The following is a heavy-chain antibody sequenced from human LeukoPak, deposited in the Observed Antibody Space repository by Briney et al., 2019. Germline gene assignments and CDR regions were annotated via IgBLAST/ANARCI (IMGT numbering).Heavy chain of an antibody. CDR3: ARMIVATIRIGVYFYQGMDV. V-gene: IGHV4-59*08. D-gene: IGHD5-12*01. Sequence: SETLSLTCTVSGASTSSSFWSWIRQSPGKGLEWIGYINYRGETSQNPSLESRVSMSVDTSKNQISLQLTSVTAADTAVYYCARMIVATIRIGVYFYQGMDVWGQGTTVTVSS. CDR2: INYRGET. J-gene: IGHJ6*02. CDR1: GASTSSSF.